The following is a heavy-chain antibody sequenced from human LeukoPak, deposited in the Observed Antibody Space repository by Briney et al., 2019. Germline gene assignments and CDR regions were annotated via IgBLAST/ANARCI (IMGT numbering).Heavy chain of an antibody. Sequence: VGSLRLSCAASGFTFSSSAMHWVRQAPGKGLEWVALILYDGSSQYYADSVKGRFTISRDNPKKTVYLQMNSLRAEDTAVYYCARDRGYYTDYWGQGTLVTVSS. D-gene: IGHD1-26*01. CDR2: ILYDGSSQ. CDR1: GFTFSSSA. J-gene: IGHJ4*02. CDR3: ARDRGYYTDY. V-gene: IGHV3-30-3*01.